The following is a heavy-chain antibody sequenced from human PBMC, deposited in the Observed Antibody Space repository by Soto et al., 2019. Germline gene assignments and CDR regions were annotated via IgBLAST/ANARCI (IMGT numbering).Heavy chain of an antibody. CDR2: ISGYNGNT. Sequence: QVQVVQSGDEVKKPGASVKVSCKASGYTFTNYGFSWVRQAPGQGLEWMGWISGYNGNTKYAEKFQGRVTMTTDTSTXTAHMXLXXLXSDDTAVYYCAREGQAPYYYYGMDVWGQGTAVTVSS. J-gene: IGHJ6*02. V-gene: IGHV1-18*01. CDR3: AREGQAPYYYYGMDV. CDR1: GYTFTNYG.